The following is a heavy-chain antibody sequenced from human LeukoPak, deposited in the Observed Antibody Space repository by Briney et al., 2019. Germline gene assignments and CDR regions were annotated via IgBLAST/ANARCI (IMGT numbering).Heavy chain of an antibody. V-gene: IGHV3-21*01. Sequence: GGSLRLSCVASGSSFGAYSLNWVRQAPGKGLEWVSSISSSGTYIYYADSVKGRFTISRDNAKNSLFLQMNSLRADDTAVYYCARVVTAAWDWFDPWGQGTLVTVSS. CDR3: ARVVTAAWDWFDP. D-gene: IGHD2-2*01. J-gene: IGHJ5*02. CDR2: ISSSGTYI. CDR1: GSSFGAYS.